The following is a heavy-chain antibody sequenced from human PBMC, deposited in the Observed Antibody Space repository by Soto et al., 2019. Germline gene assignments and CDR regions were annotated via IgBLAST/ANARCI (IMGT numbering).Heavy chain of an antibody. V-gene: IGHV4-39*01. Sequence: SETLSHTCSVSGGSIINSSYLLGWVRKPPGKGLQWIGSVSHIGSTNYNPSLKSRLTISVGTSKTQSSLRLDSVTAADTAVYYCSRIAVSGPRTGFDYWGQGILVTVS. CDR1: GGSIINSSYL. D-gene: IGHD6-19*01. CDR2: VSHIGST. J-gene: IGHJ4*02. CDR3: SRIAVSGPRTGFDY.